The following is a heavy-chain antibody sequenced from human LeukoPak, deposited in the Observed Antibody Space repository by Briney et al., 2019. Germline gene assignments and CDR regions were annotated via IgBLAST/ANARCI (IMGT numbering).Heavy chain of an antibody. D-gene: IGHD3-16*02. CDR2: IKQDGSEK. CDR1: GLILSSYW. J-gene: IGHJ4*02. V-gene: IGHV3-7*03. CDR3: AKGGLIVKDF. Sequence: GGSLRLSCAASGLILSSYWMSWVRQAPGKGLEWVANIKQDGSEKYYVDSVKGRFTISRDNSKNTLYLQMNSLRAEDTAVYYCAKGGLIVKDFWGQGTLVTVSS.